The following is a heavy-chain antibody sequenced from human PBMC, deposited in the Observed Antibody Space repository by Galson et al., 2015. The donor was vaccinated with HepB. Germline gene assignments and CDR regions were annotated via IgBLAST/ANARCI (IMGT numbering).Heavy chain of an antibody. D-gene: IGHD6-13*01. V-gene: IGHV3-53*01. CDR2: IHSGGTT. CDR1: GFTVSSNY. J-gene: IGHJ4*02. CDR3: ARDYSNSWYSGLGY. Sequence: SLRLSCAASGFTVSSNYMSWVRQAPGKGLEWVSVIHSGGTTFYADSVKGRFTISSDNSKNTVYLQMSNLRAEDAACYYCARDYSNSWYSGLGYWCQGTLGTVSS.